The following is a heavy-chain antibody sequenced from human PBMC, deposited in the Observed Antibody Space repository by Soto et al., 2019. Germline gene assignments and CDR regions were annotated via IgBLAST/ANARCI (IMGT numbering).Heavy chain of an antibody. J-gene: IGHJ3*01. CDR1: GYTFTHYG. CDR3: ARVYGSGSYIAFHF. Sequence: QVQLVQSGAEVKKPGASVKVSCTASGYTFTHYGISWVRLAPGQGLAWMGWISALNGNTKYVDNFQDRVTMTTDTSTNTSYMEVRSLRSDDTAMYYCARVYGSGSYIAFHFWGQGTMVTVSS. D-gene: IGHD3-10*01. CDR2: ISALNGNT. V-gene: IGHV1-18*01.